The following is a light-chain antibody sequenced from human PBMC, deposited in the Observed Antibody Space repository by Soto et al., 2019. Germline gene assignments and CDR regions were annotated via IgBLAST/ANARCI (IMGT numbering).Light chain of an antibody. J-gene: IGKJ1*01. CDR2: GAS. Sequence: EIVLTQSPGTLSLSPGERATLSGRASQSVSSRFLAWYQQKPGQATKVLIYGASTRATGIPDRFSGRGSGTDVPLNISGLEPEDFAVYYCQQYERSRTFGQGTKVEMK. V-gene: IGKV3-20*01. CDR1: QSVSSRF. CDR3: QQYERSRT.